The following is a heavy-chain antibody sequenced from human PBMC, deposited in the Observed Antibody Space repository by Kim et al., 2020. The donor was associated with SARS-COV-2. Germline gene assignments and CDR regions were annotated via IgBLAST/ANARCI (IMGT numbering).Heavy chain of an antibody. CDR3: ARGGASSKYFDL. CDR1: GGSISGYY. V-gene: IGHV4-4*07. Sequence: SETLSLTCTASGGSISGYYWRWIRQPAGKGPEWIGHVYTSGSTQYNPSLRSRVTMSVDASKNQFSLKMSSVTAADTAVYYCARGGASSKYFDLWGRGTLVTVSS. D-gene: IGHD2-2*01. CDR2: VYTSGST. J-gene: IGHJ2*01.